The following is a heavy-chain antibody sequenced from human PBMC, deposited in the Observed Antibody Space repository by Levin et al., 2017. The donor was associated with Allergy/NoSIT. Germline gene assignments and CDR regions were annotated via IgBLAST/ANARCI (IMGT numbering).Heavy chain of an antibody. J-gene: IGHJ4*01. CDR3: VRDRLSSTTRLIFDY. CDR1: GYTFTNYG. D-gene: IGHD1-1*01. Sequence: ASVKVSCKASGYTFTNYGFSWVRQAPGQGLEWMGWICIYNGNSDYARKFQGRVTMTTDTSTTTAYMELRSLRSDDTAVYYCVRDRLSSTTRLIFDYWGQGTLVTVSA. CDR2: ICIYNGNS. V-gene: IGHV1-18*01.